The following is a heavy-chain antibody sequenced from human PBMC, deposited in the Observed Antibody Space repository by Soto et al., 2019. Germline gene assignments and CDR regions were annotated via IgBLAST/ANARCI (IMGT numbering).Heavy chain of an antibody. V-gene: IGHV4-31*03. CDR3: ARIGGLVATIFDY. CDR1: SGSISSGGYY. CDR2: IHYSGNT. Sequence: SETLSLTCTVSSGSISSGGYYWSWIRQHPGKGLEWIGYIHYSGNTYYNPSLKSRHTISVDTSKNQFSLKLSSVTAADTAVYYGARIGGLVATIFDYRAQGTLVTVSS. J-gene: IGHJ4*02. D-gene: IGHD5-12*01.